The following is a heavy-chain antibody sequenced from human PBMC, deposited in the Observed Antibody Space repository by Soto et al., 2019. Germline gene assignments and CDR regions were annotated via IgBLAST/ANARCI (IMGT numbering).Heavy chain of an antibody. D-gene: IGHD2-15*01. V-gene: IGHV4-30-2*01. CDR3: AREDSGAFFDF. CDR1: GVSIISGGYS. CDR2: IYSGTT. Sequence: PSETLSLTCAVSGVSIISGGYSWIWIRQPPGKGMEWIGYIYSGTTHYNPSLKSRVTISMDRSKNQVSLSLKSVTAADTAVYYCAREDSGAFFDFWGQGNLVTVSS. J-gene: IGHJ4*02.